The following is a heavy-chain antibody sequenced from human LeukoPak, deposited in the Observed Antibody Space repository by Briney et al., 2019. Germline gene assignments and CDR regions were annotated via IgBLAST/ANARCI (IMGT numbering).Heavy chain of an antibody. CDR1: GFTFSSYA. CDR2: ISGSGGST. J-gene: IGHJ5*02. D-gene: IGHD3-9*01. CDR3: AKDPEFLRYFDWLPGWFDP. Sequence: GGSLRLSCAASGFTFSSYAMSWVHQAPGKGLEWVSAISGSGGSTYYADSVKGRFTISRDNSKNTLYLQMNSLRAEDTAVYYCAKDPEFLRYFDWLPGWFDPWGQGTLVTVSS. V-gene: IGHV3-23*01.